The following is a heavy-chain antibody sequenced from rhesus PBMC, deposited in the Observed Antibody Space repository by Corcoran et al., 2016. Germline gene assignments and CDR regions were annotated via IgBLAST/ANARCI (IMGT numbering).Heavy chain of an antibody. CDR2: ISYTGGRT. CDR3: ARDLSGIAAAGLDY. D-gene: IGHD6S26*01. CDR1: GFSFSDYY. J-gene: IGHJ4*01. Sequence: EVQLVESGGGLAMPGGSLRLSCAASGFSFSDYYMYWVRQAPGKGVDWVSGISYTGGRTYYAEAVRGGFTITKENAKNTLYLQMDCLGAEDTAVYDCARDLSGIAAAGLDYWGQGVLVTVSS. V-gene: IGHV3S18*01.